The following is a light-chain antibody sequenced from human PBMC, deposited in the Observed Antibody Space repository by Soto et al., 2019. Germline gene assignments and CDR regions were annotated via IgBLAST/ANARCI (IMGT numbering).Light chain of an antibody. CDR2: IAS. J-gene: IGKJ1*01. CDR1: QSVNSDY. V-gene: IGKV3-20*01. Sequence: EIVLTQSPGTLSLFPGERATLSCRATQSVNSDYLAWYQQKPGQAPRLLIYIASRRATGIPDRFSGSGSGTDFTLTISRLEPEDFAVYYSQQYGTSPWTFGQGTKVEIK. CDR3: QQYGTSPWT.